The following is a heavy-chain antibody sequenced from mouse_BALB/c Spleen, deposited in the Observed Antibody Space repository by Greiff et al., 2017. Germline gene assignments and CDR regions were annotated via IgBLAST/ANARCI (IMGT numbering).Heavy chain of an antibody. D-gene: IGHD2-1*01. Sequence: VQLQQSGAELVRPGASVKLSCTASGFNIKDYYMHWVKQRPEQGLEWIGWIDPENGDTEYAPKFQGKATMTADTSSNTAYLQLSSLTSEDTAVYYHNAGGNPYYFDYWGQGTTLTVSS. V-gene: IGHV14-4*02. CDR1: GFNIKDYY. CDR2: IDPENGDT. CDR3: NAGGNPYYFDY. J-gene: IGHJ2*01.